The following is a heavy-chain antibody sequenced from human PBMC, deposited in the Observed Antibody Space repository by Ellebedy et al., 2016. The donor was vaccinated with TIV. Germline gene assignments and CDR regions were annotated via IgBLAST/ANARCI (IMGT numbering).Heavy chain of an antibody. Sequence: SLKISCAASGFTFDDYAMHWVRQAPGKGLEWVSSISGDSHRIAYADSVKGRFTISRDNAKNSLYLQMNSLRGEDTAVYYCSRSYGEDPVNHNSLDVWGQGTTVTVSS. CDR3: SRSYGEDPVNHNSLDV. V-gene: IGHV3-9*01. CDR1: GFTFDDYA. D-gene: IGHD4-17*01. CDR2: ISGDSHRI. J-gene: IGHJ6*02.